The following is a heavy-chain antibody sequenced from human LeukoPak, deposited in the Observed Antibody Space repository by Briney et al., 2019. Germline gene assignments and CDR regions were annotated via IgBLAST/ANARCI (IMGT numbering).Heavy chain of an antibody. CDR3: AKRVAYSSGCHWDY. Sequence: PGRSLRLSCAASGFTFSDYGMQWVRQAPGKGLEWVSAVDDSGSSTYYADSVKGRFTISRDNSQNTVYLQMNSLRADDTAVYYCAKRVAYSSGCHWDYWGQGTLVTVSS. D-gene: IGHD6-19*01. CDR1: GFTFSDYG. J-gene: IGHJ4*02. CDR2: VDDSGSST. V-gene: IGHV3-23*01.